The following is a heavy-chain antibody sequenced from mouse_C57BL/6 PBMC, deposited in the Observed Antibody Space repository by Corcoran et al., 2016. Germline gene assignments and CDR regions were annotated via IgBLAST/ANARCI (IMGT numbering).Heavy chain of an antibody. J-gene: IGHJ3*01. CDR3: ARWNSSWFAY. CDR2: INTYSGVP. Sequence: QIQLVQSGPELKKPGETVKISCKASGYTFTTYGMSWVKQAPGKGLKWVGWINTYSGVPTYADDFKGRFAFSLETSASTAYLQINNLKNEDTATYFCARWNSSWFAYWGQGTLVTVSA. V-gene: IGHV9-3*01. CDR1: GYTFTTYG.